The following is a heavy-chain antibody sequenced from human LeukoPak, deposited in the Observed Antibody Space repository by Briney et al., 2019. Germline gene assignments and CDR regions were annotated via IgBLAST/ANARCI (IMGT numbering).Heavy chain of an antibody. CDR2: IYYSGST. CDR3: ARQQGNLERTPSFCDSSGYYYVGFDY. Sequence: SETLSLTCTVPLGSISSSSYCWGWISQPPGNGLEWHGSIYYSGSTSYNPSLRSRVTMSVDTSKNQFSLKLSSVTAADTAVYCCARQQGNLERTPSFCDSSGYYYVGFDYWGQGTLVTVSS. CDR1: LGSISSSSYC. D-gene: IGHD3-22*01. J-gene: IGHJ4*02. V-gene: IGHV4-39*01.